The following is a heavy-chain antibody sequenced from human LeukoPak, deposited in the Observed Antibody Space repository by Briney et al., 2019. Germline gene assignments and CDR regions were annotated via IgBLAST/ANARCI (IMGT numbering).Heavy chain of an antibody. CDR3: ARGRYSGSYLPLDY. V-gene: IGHV1-69*05. J-gene: IGHJ4*02. Sequence: SVRVSCKASGGTFSSYAISWVRQAPGQGLEWMGRIIPIFGTANYAQKFQGRVTITTDESTSTAYMELSSLRSEDTAVYYCARGRYSGSYLPLDYWGQGTLVTVSS. CDR2: IIPIFGTA. CDR1: GGTFSSYA. D-gene: IGHD1-26*01.